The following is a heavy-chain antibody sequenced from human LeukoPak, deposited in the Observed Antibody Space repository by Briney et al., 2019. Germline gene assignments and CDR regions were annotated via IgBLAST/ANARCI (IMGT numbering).Heavy chain of an antibody. CDR2: IYYSGST. V-gene: IGHV4-39*07. CDR3: ARYRTYNWNYRFDP. CDR1: GGSISSSSYY. J-gene: IGHJ5*02. D-gene: IGHD1-7*01. Sequence: SETLSLTCTVSGGSISSSSYYWGWIRQPPGKGLEWIGSIYYSGSTYYNPSLKSRVTISVDTSKNQFSLKLSSVTAADTAVYYCARYRTYNWNYRFDPWGQGTLVTVSS.